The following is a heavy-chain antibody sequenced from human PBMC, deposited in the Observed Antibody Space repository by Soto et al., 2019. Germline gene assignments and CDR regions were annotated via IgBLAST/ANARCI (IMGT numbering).Heavy chain of an antibody. V-gene: IGHV5-51*01. D-gene: IGHD1-26*01. CDR2: IYPGDSDT. Sequence: GESLKISCKGSGYSFTSYWIGWVRQMPGKGLEWMGIIYPGDSDTRYSPSFQGQVTISADKSISTAYLQWSSLKASDTATYYCARHPELRAFPGAFDPWGQGTLVTVSS. J-gene: IGHJ5*02. CDR3: ARHPELRAFPGAFDP. CDR1: GYSFTSYW.